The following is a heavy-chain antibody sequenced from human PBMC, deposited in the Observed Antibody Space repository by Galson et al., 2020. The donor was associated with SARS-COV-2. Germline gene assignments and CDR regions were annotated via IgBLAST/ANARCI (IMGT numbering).Heavy chain of an antibody. J-gene: IGHJ6*02. D-gene: IGHD5-18*01. CDR1: GGSFSGHF. CDR2: INPRGTT. CDR3: ARQLPYNYYYRVLTHGMDV. V-gene: IGHV4-34*01. Sequence: SETLSLTCGVSGGSFSGHFWTWIRHRPGEGLEWLGDINPRGTTNYNPSLVGRITLSVDTSRNSISLSLRSLTAADTGVYYCARQLPYNYYYRVLTHGMDVWGQGTTVTVSS.